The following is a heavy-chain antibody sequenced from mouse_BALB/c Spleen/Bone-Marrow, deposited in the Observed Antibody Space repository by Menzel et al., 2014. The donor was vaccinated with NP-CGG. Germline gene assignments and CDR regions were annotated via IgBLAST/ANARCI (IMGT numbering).Heavy chain of an antibody. D-gene: IGHD1-2*01. CDR2: IDTSDSYT. CDR3: ARSAGYWYFDV. CDR1: GYTFTDYW. Sequence: VQLQQSGAELVMPGASVKMSCKASGYTFTDYWMHWVKRRPGQGLEWIGAIDTSDSYTSYNQKFKGKATLTVDESSSTAYMQLSSLTSEDSAVYYCARSAGYWYFDVWGAGTTVTVSS. J-gene: IGHJ1*01. V-gene: IGHV1-69*01.